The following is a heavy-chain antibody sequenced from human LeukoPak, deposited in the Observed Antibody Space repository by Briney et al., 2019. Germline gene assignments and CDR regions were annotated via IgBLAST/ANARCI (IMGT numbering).Heavy chain of an antibody. D-gene: IGHD6-19*01. CDR1: GFTFSSYA. J-gene: IGHJ6*02. CDR3: ARALGGSGWYSYYYGMDV. CDR2: ISYDGSNK. V-gene: IGHV3-30*14. Sequence: AGGSLRLSCAASGFTFSSYAMHWVRRAPGKGLEWVAVISYDGSNKYYADSVKGRFTISRDNSKNTLYLQMNSLRAEDTAVYYCARALGGSGWYSYYYGMDVWGQGTTVTVSS.